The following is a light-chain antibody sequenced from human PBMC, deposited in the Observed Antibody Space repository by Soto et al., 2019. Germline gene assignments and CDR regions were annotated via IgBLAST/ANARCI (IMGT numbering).Light chain of an antibody. CDR3: QQRSNWPTWT. CDR1: QSVSSNY. J-gene: IGKJ1*01. Sequence: EIVLTQCPATLSVSPGERATLSCMASQSVSSNYLAWYQQKSGQAPRLLLYGTSSRAPGIPERFSGSGSGTDFTLTISSLEPEDFAVYYCQQRSNWPTWTFGQGTKVDIK. CDR2: GTS. V-gene: IGKV3D-20*02.